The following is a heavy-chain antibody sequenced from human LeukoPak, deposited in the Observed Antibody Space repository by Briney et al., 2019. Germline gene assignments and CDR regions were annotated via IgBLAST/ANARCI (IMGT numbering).Heavy chain of an antibody. J-gene: IGHJ3*02. Sequence: GGSLRLSCAASGFTFSSYAMSWVRQAPGKGLEWVSAISGSGGSTYYADSVKGRFTISRDNAKNSLYLQMNSLRAEDTAVYYCAKVLGNSGSPRGAFDIWGQGTMVTVSS. CDR1: GFTFSSYA. D-gene: IGHD1-26*01. CDR2: ISGSGGST. V-gene: IGHV3-23*01. CDR3: AKVLGNSGSPRGAFDI.